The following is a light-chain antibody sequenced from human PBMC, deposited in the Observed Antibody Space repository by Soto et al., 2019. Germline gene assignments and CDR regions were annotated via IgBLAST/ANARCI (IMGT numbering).Light chain of an antibody. Sequence: QSVLTQPASVSGSPGQSITIACTGTNSDVGDYNYVSWYQQHPGKAPKLMIYEVSNRPSGVSNRFSGSKSGNTASLAISGLQAEDEADYYCSSYTSSSTYVFRTGTKLTVL. J-gene: IGLJ1*01. V-gene: IGLV2-14*01. CDR3: SSYTSSSTYV. CDR2: EVS. CDR1: NSDVGDYNY.